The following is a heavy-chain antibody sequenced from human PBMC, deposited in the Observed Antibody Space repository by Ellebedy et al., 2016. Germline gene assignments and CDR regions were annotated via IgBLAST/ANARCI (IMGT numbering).Heavy chain of an antibody. CDR1: GFIFSSHA. CDR3: ARDQDYGMDV. CDR2: ILHDGNNR. Sequence: GGSLRLSCVASGFIFSSHAMHWVRQAPDKGLEWVGIILHDGNNRYYGDSVKGRFTMSRDNSKNTLFLQMDNLRAEDTAVYYCARDQDYGMDVWGQGTTVTVSS. J-gene: IGHJ6*02. V-gene: IGHV3-30*02.